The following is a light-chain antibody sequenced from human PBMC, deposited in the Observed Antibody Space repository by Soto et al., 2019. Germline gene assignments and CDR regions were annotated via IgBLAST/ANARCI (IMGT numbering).Light chain of an antibody. J-gene: IGLJ2*01. CDR2: YDS. CDR3: QAWDSSSDHVV. CDR1: NIGRKS. Sequence: SYELTQPPSVSGAPGKTARITCGGNNIGRKSVHWYQQKPGQAPALVIYYDSDRPSGIPERFSGSKSGNTATLTISRVKAGDEADYYCQAWDSSSDHVVFGGGTKLTVL. V-gene: IGLV3-21*04.